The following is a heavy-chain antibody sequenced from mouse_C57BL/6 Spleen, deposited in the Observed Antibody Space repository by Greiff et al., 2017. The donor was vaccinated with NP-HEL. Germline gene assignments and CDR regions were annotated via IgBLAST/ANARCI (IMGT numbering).Heavy chain of an antibody. CDR2: IDPSDSYT. CDR1: GYTFTSYW. D-gene: IGHD1-1*01. Sequence: VQLQQPGAELVRPGTSVKLSCKASGYTFTSYWMHWVKQRPGQGLEWIGVIDPSDSYTNYNQKFKGKATLTVDTSSSTAYMQLSSLTSEDSAVYYCARSGPYYYGSVDAMDYWGQGTSVTVSS. V-gene: IGHV1-59*01. CDR3: ARSGPYYYGSVDAMDY. J-gene: IGHJ4*01.